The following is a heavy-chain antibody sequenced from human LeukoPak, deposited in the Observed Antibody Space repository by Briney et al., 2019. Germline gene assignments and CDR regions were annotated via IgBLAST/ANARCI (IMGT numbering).Heavy chain of an antibody. CDR2: INHSGST. D-gene: IGHD5-12*01. CDR1: GGSFSGYY. V-gene: IGHV4-34*01. CDR3: AREGRVATIDY. J-gene: IGHJ4*02. Sequence: SETLSLTCAVYGGSFSGYYWSWIRQPPGKGLEWIGEINHSGSTNYNPSLKSRVTISVDTSKNQFSLKLSSVTAADTAVYYCAREGRVATIDYWGQGTLVTVSS.